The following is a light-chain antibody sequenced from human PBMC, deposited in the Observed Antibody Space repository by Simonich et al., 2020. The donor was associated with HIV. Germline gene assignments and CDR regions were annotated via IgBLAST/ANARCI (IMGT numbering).Light chain of an antibody. CDR1: QDISNF. Sequence: DIQMTQSPSSLSASVGDRVTITCQGSQDISNFLNWYQQKPGKAPNLLIFDASHLETGVPSRFSGSGSGTDFTLTISSLQPEDFATYFCQQSYSTPRTFGQGTKVEIK. CDR2: DAS. J-gene: IGKJ1*01. CDR3: QQSYSTPRT. V-gene: IGKV1-39*01.